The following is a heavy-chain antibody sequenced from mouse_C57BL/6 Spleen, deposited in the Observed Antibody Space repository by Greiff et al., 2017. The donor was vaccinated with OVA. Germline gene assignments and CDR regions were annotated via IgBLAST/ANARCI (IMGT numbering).Heavy chain of an antibody. CDR1: YTFTDYYM. V-gene: IGHV1-83*01. J-gene: IGHJ2*01. CDR3: PITTVVATDY. Sequence: VQLKQSGPELVKPGASVKMSFKASGYTFTDYYMHWVMQKPGKGLEWIGEIYPGSGNTYYNEKFKGKATLTADTSSRTSYMQISSITAEDSAVYFCAPITTVVATDYWGQGTTLTVSS. CDR2: YPGSGNTY. D-gene: IGHD1-1*01.